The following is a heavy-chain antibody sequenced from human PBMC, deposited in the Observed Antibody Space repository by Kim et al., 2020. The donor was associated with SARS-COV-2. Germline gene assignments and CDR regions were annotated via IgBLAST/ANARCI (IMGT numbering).Heavy chain of an antibody. Sequence: GGSLRLSCAASGFSFSDYLMDWVRQVPGKGLEWVGRAKTKADSYTTEYAASVKGRFTISRDDSKNALYLQMNSLKIEDTALYYCARDNWASYDYWGQGTL. CDR1: GFSFSDYL. J-gene: IGHJ4*02. D-gene: IGHD1-26*01. CDR2: AKTKADSYTT. CDR3: ARDNWASYDY. V-gene: IGHV3-72*01.